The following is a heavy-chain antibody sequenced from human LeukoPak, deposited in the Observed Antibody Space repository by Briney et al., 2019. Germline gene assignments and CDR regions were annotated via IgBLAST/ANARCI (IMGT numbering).Heavy chain of an antibody. V-gene: IGHV1-2*02. CDR3: ASRSSSSPASAFDI. CDR2: INPNSGGT. Sequence: GASVKVSCKASGYIFTDYYMHWVRQAPGQGLEWMGWINPNSGGTDYAQKFQGRVTMTRDTSISTAYMELSRLRSDDTAVYYCASRSSSSPASAFDIWGQGTMVTVSS. D-gene: IGHD6-6*01. CDR1: GYIFTDYY. J-gene: IGHJ3*02.